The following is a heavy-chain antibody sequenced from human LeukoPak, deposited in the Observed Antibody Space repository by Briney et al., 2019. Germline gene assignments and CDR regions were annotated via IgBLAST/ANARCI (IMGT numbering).Heavy chain of an antibody. CDR3: ARDLSGYCSGGTCYGGWFDP. D-gene: IGHD2-15*01. J-gene: IGHJ5*02. CDR2: ISTSGRTI. CDR1: GFTFSNYE. Sequence: GGSLRLSCAASGFTFSNYEMNWVRQAPGKGLEWVSHISTSGRTIYYADSVKGRFTISRDNAKNSLYLQMNSMRAEDTAVYYWARDLSGYCSGGTCYGGWFDPWGRGTLVTVSS. V-gene: IGHV3-48*03.